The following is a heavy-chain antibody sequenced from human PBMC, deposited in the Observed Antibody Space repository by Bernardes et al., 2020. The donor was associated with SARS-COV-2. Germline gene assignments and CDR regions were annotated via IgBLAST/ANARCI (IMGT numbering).Heavy chain of an antibody. CDR1: GGSISSYY. V-gene: IGHV4-59*08. J-gene: IGHJ6*02. CDR2: IYYSGST. CDR3: ARQRAVYYCARGTLTIFGVVIIGDYYYGMDV. Sequence: SETLSLTCTVSGGSISSYYWSWIRQPPGKGLEWIGYIYYSGSTNYNPSLKSRVTISVDTSKNQFSLKLSSVTAADTAVYYCARQRAVYYCARGTLTIFGVVIIGDYYYGMDVWGQGTTVTVSS. D-gene: IGHD3-3*01.